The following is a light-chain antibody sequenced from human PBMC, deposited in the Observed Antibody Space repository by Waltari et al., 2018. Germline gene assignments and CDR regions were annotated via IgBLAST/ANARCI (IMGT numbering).Light chain of an antibody. CDR1: DSDIGTYNY. CDR2: DVS. CDR3: CSYGGSFSVV. V-gene: IGLV2-11*01. Sequence: QSALTQPRSVSGSPGQSLTISCTGTDSDIGTYNYVSWYQQYPGKAPKLMMYDVSDRPAGVPDRFSGSKSGKTASLTISGLQADDEADYYCCSYGGSFSVVFGGGTKLTVL. J-gene: IGLJ2*01.